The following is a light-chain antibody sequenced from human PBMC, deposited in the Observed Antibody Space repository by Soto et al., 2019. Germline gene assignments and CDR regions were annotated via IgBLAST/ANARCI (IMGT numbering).Light chain of an antibody. CDR3: QQYNNWPSWT. V-gene: IGKV3-15*01. Sequence: EIVMTQSPATLSVSPGERATLSCRASQSVSSNLAWYQQKPGQAPRPLIYSASTRATGIPARFSGSGSGTEFTLNISSLQSEDFAVYYCQQYNNWPSWTFGQGTKVEIK. CDR1: QSVSSN. J-gene: IGKJ1*01. CDR2: SAS.